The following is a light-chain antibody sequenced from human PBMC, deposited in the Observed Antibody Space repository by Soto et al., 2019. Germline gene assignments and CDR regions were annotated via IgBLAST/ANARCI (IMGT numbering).Light chain of an antibody. J-gene: IGLJ1*01. V-gene: IGLV1-51*01. CDR2: DNN. CDR1: SSNIGNNY. CDR3: GTWVGSLGGYV. Sequence: QSVLTQPPSVSAAPGQKVTISCSGSSSNIGNNYVSWYQQLPGTAPKLLIYDNNKRPSGIPDRFSGSKSGTSATLGITGLQAWGGADYYWGTWVGSLGGYVFGTGNKVPVL.